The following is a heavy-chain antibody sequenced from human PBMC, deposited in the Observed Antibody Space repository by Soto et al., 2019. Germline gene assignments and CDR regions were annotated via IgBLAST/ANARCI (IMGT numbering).Heavy chain of an antibody. CDR3: ARDQGGSVAYLDV. Sequence: QVNLVESGGGVVPPGTSLRLSCAASGFSFSLYGMHWVRQAPARGREWVAFIRYDGSDKQCADTVKGRCAVSRDNLENTLALQIDNLSADDTATYYCARDQGGSVAYLDVWGQGTLVTVSS. CDR1: GFSFSLYG. J-gene: IGHJ4*02. D-gene: IGHD5-12*01. CDR2: IRYDGSDK. V-gene: IGHV3-33*01.